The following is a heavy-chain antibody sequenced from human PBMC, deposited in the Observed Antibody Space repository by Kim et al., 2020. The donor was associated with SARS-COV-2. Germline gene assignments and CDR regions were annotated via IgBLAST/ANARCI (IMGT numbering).Heavy chain of an antibody. CDR2: ISSSSSTI. Sequence: GGSLRLSCAASGFTFSSYSMNWVRQAPGKGLEWVSYISSSSSTIYYADSVKGRFTISRDNAKNSLYLQMNSLRDEDTAVYYCARDPIVVVPAATAPVFDYWGQGTLVTVSS. J-gene: IGHJ4*02. CDR1: GFTFSSYS. V-gene: IGHV3-48*02. CDR3: ARDPIVVVPAATAPVFDY. D-gene: IGHD2-2*01.